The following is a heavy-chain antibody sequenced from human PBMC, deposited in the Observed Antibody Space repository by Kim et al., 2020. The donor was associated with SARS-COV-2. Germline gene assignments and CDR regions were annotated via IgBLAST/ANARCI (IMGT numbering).Heavy chain of an antibody. Sequence: GGSLRLSCAASGFTFSSYAMSWVRQAPGKGLEWVSAISGSGGSTYYADSVKGRFTISRDNSKNTLYLQMNSLRAEDTAVYYCAKDGDRQRSIAARLVVIDACDIWGQGTMVTVSS. D-gene: IGHD6-6*01. V-gene: IGHV3-23*01. J-gene: IGHJ3*02. CDR2: ISGSGGST. CDR1: GFTFSSYA. CDR3: AKDGDRQRSIAARLVVIDACDI.